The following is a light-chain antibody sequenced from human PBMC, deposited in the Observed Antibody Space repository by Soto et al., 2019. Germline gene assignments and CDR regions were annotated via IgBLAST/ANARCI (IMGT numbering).Light chain of an antibody. CDR1: RSDVGGNNY. Sequence: QSVLTQPASVSGSPGQSITISCTGTRSDVGGNNYVSWYQQHPGKAPKLMIYDVSNRPSGVSNRFSGSKSGNTASLTISGLQAEDEADYYCSSYTSSSTPYVFGTGTKVTVL. J-gene: IGLJ1*01. CDR3: SSYTSSSTPYV. CDR2: DVS. V-gene: IGLV2-14*01.